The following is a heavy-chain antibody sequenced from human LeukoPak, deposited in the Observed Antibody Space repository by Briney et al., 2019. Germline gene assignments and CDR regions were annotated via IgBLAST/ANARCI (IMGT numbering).Heavy chain of an antibody. Sequence: PGGSLRLSCAASGFSFSSYAMSWVRQAPGKGLEWVSAISGSGGSTYYADSVKGRFTISRDNSKNTLYLQMNSLRVEDTAVYYCAEDTDFWSGYYSDYWGQGTLVPVSS. CDR3: AEDTDFWSGYYSDY. CDR2: ISGSGGST. V-gene: IGHV3-23*01. CDR1: GFSFSSYA. D-gene: IGHD3-3*01. J-gene: IGHJ4*02.